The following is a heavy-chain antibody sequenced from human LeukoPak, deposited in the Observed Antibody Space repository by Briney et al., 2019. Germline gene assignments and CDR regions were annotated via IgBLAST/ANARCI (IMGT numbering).Heavy chain of an antibody. Sequence: SETLSLTCTVSGASISSYYWSWIRQPPGKGLEWIGYIYYSGSTHYNPSLKSRVTISVDTSKNQFSLRLSSMTAADTAVYYCASGPYPADGKEHQFDYWGQGTLVTVSS. CDR1: GASISSYY. D-gene: IGHD6-13*01. CDR2: IYYSGST. CDR3: ASGPYPADGKEHQFDY. V-gene: IGHV4-59*01. J-gene: IGHJ4*02.